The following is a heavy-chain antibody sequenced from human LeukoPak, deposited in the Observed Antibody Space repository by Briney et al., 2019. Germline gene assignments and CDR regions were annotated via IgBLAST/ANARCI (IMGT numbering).Heavy chain of an antibody. J-gene: IGHJ3*01. CDR2: ISSSSGYI. D-gene: IGHD2-21*02. CDR1: GFTFSSYS. Sequence: GGSLRLSCAASGFTFSSYSMNWVRQAPGKGLEWVSSISSSSGYIYYADSVKGRFTISRGNAKNSLYLQMNSLRAEDTAVYYCARDPYCGGDCYPDAFDFWGQGTMVTVSS. V-gene: IGHV3-21*01. CDR3: ARDPYCGGDCYPDAFDF.